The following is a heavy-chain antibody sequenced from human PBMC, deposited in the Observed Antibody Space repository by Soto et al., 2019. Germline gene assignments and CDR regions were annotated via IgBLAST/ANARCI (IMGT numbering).Heavy chain of an antibody. CDR1: GGSISSYY. J-gene: IGHJ6*03. V-gene: IGHV4-59*01. Sequence: SETLSLTCTVSGGSISSYYWSWIRQPPGKGLEWIGYIYYSGSTNYNPSLKSRVTISVDTSKNQFSLKLSSVTAADTAVYYCARVAGTYVALSLGYYYMDVWGKGTTVTVSS. CDR2: IYYSGST. CDR3: ARVAGTYVALSLGYYYMDV. D-gene: IGHD2-15*01.